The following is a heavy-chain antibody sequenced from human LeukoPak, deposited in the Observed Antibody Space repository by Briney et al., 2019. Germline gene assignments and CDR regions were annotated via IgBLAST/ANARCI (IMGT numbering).Heavy chain of an antibody. D-gene: IGHD6-19*01. CDR1: GGSISTSNYY. CDR3: ARIGSVADDVGWFDP. J-gene: IGHJ5*02. CDR2: IYCGST. V-gene: IGHV4-39*07. Sequence: PSETLSLTCTVSGGSISTSNYYWGWIRQPPGKGLQWIGSIYCGSTYYNPSLKSRVTISVDTSKNQFSLKLSSVTAADTAVYYCARIGSVADDVGWFDPWGQGTLVTVSS.